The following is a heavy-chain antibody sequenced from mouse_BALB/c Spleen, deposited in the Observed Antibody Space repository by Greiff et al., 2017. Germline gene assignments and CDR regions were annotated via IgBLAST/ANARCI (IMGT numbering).Heavy chain of an antibody. D-gene: IGHD1-1*01. J-gene: IGHJ1*01. V-gene: IGHV1-69*02. Sequence: QVQLQQPGAELVRPGASVKLSCKASGYTFTSYWINWVKQRPGQGLEWIGNIYPSDSYTNYNQKFKDKATLTVDKSSSTAYMQLSSPTSEDSAVYYCTQNYYGGSHWYFDVWGAGTTVTVAS. CDR2: IYPSDSYT. CDR1: GYTFTSYW. CDR3: TQNYYGGSHWYFDV.